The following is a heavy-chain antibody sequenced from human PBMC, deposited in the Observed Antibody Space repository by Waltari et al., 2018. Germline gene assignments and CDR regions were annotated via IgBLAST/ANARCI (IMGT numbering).Heavy chain of an antibody. Sequence: QVQLVQSGAEVKKPGASVKVSCKASGYTFSDYGISWVRQAPGKGLEWMGGDRGKKGHTNHAQKVQGRLSMTEDTSATTVYMELTYLTSDDTAVYYCARERHRLMEEGYLMALDPWGQGTLVTVSS. CDR3: ARERHRLMEEGYLMALDP. CDR1: GYTFSDYG. CDR2: DRGKKGHT. J-gene: IGHJ5*02. D-gene: IGHD3-3*01. V-gene: IGHV1-18*01.